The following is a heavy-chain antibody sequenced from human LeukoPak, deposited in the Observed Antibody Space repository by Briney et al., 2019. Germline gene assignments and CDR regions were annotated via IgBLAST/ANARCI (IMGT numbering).Heavy chain of an antibody. CDR3: AKDENRNWYFDL. J-gene: IGHJ2*01. D-gene: IGHD2/OR15-2a*01. Sequence: GGSLRLSCAASGFTFSSYAMSWVRQAPGRGLEWVSVISGSGGSTYYADSVKGRFTMSRDNSKNTLYLQMNSLRAEDTAVYYCAKDENRNWYFDLWGRGTLVTVSS. CDR1: GFTFSSYA. CDR2: ISGSGGST. V-gene: IGHV3-23*01.